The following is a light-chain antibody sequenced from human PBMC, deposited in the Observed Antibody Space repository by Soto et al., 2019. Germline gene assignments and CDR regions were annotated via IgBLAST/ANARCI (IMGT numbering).Light chain of an antibody. CDR3: CSYAGNNNLV. Sequence: QSVLTQPPSVSGAPGQRVSISCTGSTSNIGAPYDVHWYQHLPGTAPKLLIYGDNNRPSGVPDRFSGSKSGNTASLTVSGLQAEDEADYYCCSYAGNNNLVFGGGTQLTVL. J-gene: IGLJ2*01. V-gene: IGLV1-40*01. CDR2: GDN. CDR1: TSNIGAPYD.